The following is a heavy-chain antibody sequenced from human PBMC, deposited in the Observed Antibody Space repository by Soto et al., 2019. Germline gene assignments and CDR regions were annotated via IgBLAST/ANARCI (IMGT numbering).Heavy chain of an antibody. CDR1: GFSFSNYN. Sequence: EVQLVESWGGLVKPGGSLRLSCATSGFSFSNYNMNWVRQAPGKGLEWVSSISSSSSYIYYADSVKGRFTISRDNAKKSLYLQMNSLRVEDTAVYYCATERGWYFDLWGRGTLVTVSS. J-gene: IGHJ2*01. CDR2: ISSSSSYI. V-gene: IGHV3-21*01. CDR3: ATERGWYFDL.